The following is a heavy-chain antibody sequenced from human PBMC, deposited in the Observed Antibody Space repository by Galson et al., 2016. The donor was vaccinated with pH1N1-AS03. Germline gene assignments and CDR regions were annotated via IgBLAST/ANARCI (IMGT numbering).Heavy chain of an antibody. Sequence: SLRLSCATSGFDFSRSPMHWVRQAPGKGLEWVSVISFESSNKRYADSVEGRLVISRDKSNNMVYLQMNSLRSEDTAVYYCARGRVFDDSYYGLDVWGQGTTVIVSS. CDR1: GFDFSRSP. V-gene: IGHV3-30*09. CDR2: ISFESSNK. J-gene: IGHJ6*02. CDR3: ARGRVFDDSYYGLDV. D-gene: IGHD3-10*02.